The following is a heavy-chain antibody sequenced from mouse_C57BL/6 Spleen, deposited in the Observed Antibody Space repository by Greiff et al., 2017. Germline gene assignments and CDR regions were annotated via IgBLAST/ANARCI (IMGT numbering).Heavy chain of an antibody. CDR2: INPSSGGT. CDR3: ARHTDGTEDY. Sequence: VQLQQSGAELVKPGASVKISCKASGYSFTGYCMNWVKQSPEQGLEWIGGINPSSGGTKYNEKFKGKATLTVDKPSSTAYMQLKSLTSEDSAVYYCARHTDGTEDYWGQGTSVTVSS. V-gene: IGHV1-42*01. CDR1: GYSFTGYC. J-gene: IGHJ4*01. D-gene: IGHD1-2*01.